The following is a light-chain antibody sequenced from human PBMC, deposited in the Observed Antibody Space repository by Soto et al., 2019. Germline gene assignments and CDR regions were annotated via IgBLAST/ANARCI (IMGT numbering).Light chain of an antibody. CDR3: GTWDSSLSAVV. J-gene: IGLJ2*01. Sequence: QSVLTQPPSVSAAPGQEVTLSCSGSSSNIGNNYVSWYQQRPGTAPKLLIYENKKRPSGIPDRFSGSKSGTSATLGITGLQTGDEADYYCGTWDSSLSAVVFGGGTKLTVL. CDR1: SSNIGNNY. CDR2: ENK. V-gene: IGLV1-51*02.